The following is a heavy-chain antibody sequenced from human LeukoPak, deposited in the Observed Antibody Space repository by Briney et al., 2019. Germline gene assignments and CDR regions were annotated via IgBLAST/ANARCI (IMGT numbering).Heavy chain of an antibody. V-gene: IGHV3-21*01. CDR1: GFTFSSYS. J-gene: IGHJ4*02. CDR2: ISSSSSYT. CDR3: ARDLGIAARPDY. Sequence: GGSLRLSCAASGFTFSSYSMNWVRQAPGKGLEWVSSISSSSSYTYYADSVKGRFTISRDNAKNSLYLQMNSLRAEDTAVYCCARDLGIAARPDYWGQGTLVTVSS. D-gene: IGHD6-6*01.